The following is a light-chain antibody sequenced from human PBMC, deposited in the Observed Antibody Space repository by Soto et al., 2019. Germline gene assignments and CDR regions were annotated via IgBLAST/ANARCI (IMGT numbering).Light chain of an antibody. CDR2: GAS. V-gene: IGKV3-20*01. CDR1: QSVNSNY. J-gene: IGKJ3*01. CDR3: QQYGSSPEIT. Sequence: EVVLTQSPGTLSLSPGERATLSCRASQSVNSNYLAWYQQKPGQAPRLLIYGASSRATGIPDRFSGSGSGTDFTLTISRLEPEDFALYYCQQYGSSPEITFGPGTKVDIK.